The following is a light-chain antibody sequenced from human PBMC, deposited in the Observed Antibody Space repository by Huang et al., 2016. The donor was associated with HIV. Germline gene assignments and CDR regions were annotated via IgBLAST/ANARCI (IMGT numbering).Light chain of an antibody. J-gene: IGKJ1*01. Sequence: DIQMTQSPPSLSASVGDRVTFTCRADQNINKSLNWYQQKPGKAPKLLIYTVSTFESGVPSRVSGSGAGSHFTLNIGNLQPEDFATYYCQQSFSVPRTFG. CDR1: QNINKS. CDR3: QQSFSVPRT. V-gene: IGKV1-39*01. CDR2: TVS.